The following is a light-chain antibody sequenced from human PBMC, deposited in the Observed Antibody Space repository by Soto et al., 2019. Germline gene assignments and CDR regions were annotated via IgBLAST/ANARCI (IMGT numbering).Light chain of an antibody. V-gene: IGKV4-1*01. Sequence: DIVMTQSPDSLAVSLGEWATINCKSSQSVLYSSNNKNYLGWYQQKPGQTPKLLIYWASTRDSGVPDRFSGRGSGTDLTLTISSLQAEDVAVYFCQQYYSPPYTFGQGTRLEIK. J-gene: IGKJ2*01. CDR3: QQYYSPPYT. CDR1: QSVLYSSNNKNY. CDR2: WAS.